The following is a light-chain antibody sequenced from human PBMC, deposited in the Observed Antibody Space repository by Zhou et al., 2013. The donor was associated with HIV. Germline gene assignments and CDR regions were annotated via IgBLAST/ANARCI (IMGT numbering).Light chain of an antibody. V-gene: IGKV1-8*01. Sequence: AIRMTQSPSSFSASTGDRVTITCRASQGISSYLAWYQQKPGKAPKLLIYAASTLQSGVQSRFSGSGSGTDFTLTISCLQSEDFATYYCQQGNSFPITFGQGTRLEIK. J-gene: IGKJ5*01. CDR2: AAS. CDR1: QGISSY. CDR3: QQGNSFPIT.